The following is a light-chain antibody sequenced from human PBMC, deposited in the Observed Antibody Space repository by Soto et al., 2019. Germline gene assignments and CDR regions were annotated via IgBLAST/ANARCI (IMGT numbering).Light chain of an antibody. Sequence: DIQMTQSPSTLSGSVGDRVTITCRASQTISSWLAWYQQKPGKAPKLLIYKASTLKSGVPSRFSGSGSGTDFTLTISRLQPDDFATYYCQHYNSYSEAFGQGTKLEIK. CDR3: QHYNSYSEA. J-gene: IGKJ1*01. CDR1: QTISSW. V-gene: IGKV1-5*03. CDR2: KAS.